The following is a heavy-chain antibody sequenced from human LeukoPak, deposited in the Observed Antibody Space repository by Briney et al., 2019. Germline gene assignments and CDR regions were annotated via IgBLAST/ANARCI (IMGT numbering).Heavy chain of an antibody. D-gene: IGHD2-2*01. J-gene: IGHJ3*02. V-gene: IGHV1-69*13. CDR1: GGTFSSYA. Sequence: ASVKVSCKASGGTFSSYAISWVRQAPGQGLEWMGGIIPIFGTANYAQKFQGRVTITADESTSTAYMELSSLRSEDTAVYYCARPRGQGEDIVVVPAAVPIAFDIWGQGTMVTVSS. CDR3: ARPRGQGEDIVVVPAAVPIAFDI. CDR2: IIPIFGTA.